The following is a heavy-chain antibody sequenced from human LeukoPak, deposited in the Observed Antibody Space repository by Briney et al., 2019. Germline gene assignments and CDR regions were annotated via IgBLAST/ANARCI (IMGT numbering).Heavy chain of an antibody. D-gene: IGHD2-21*02. CDR1: GYTFTSYD. CDR3: ARAVTQYYYYYMDV. Sequence: ASVKVSCKASGYTFTSYDINWVRQATGQGLEWMGWMNPNSGNTGYAQKFQGRVTITRNTSISTAYMELSSLRSEDTAVYYCARAVTQYYYYYMDVWGKGTTVTVSS. CDR2: MNPNSGNT. V-gene: IGHV1-8*03. J-gene: IGHJ6*03.